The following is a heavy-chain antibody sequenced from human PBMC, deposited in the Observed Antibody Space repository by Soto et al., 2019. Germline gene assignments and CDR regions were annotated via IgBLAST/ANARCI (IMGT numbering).Heavy chain of an antibody. Sequence: GGSLRLSCAASGFTFSSYSMNWVRQAPGKGLEWVSYISSSSSTIYYADSVKGRFTISRDNAKNSLYLQMNSLRAEDTAVYYCARGPYCSGGSCYPGHWFDPWGQGTLVTVS. J-gene: IGHJ5*02. CDR1: GFTFSSYS. CDR2: ISSSSSTI. V-gene: IGHV3-48*01. D-gene: IGHD2-15*01. CDR3: ARGPYCSGGSCYPGHWFDP.